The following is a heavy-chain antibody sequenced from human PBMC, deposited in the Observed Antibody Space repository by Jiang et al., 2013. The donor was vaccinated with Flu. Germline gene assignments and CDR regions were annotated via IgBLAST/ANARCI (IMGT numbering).Heavy chain of an antibody. CDR3: ARGGSSGWNDAFDI. V-gene: IGHV4-31*02. D-gene: IGHD6-19*01. J-gene: IGHJ3*02. Sequence: PSLKSRVTISVDTSKNQFSLKLSSVTAADTAVYYCARGGSSGWNDAFDIWGQGTMVTVSS.